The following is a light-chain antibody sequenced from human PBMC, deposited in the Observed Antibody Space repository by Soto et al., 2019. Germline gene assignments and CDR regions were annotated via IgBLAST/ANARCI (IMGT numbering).Light chain of an antibody. V-gene: IGKV1-39*01. CDR1: QSISSY. J-gene: IGKJ4*01. Sequence: DIQMTQSPSSLSASVGDRVTITCRARQSISSYCNWYQQKHGKAPKLLIYAASSLQSGVPSRFSGSGSGTDFTLAISSLQPEDFATYYCEQSYSTLLTFGGGTKVEFK. CDR2: AAS. CDR3: EQSYSTLLT.